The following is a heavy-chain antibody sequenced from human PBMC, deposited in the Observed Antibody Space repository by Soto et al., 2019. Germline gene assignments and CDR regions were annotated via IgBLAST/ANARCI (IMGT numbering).Heavy chain of an antibody. D-gene: IGHD3-10*01. Sequence: SVKVSCKASGYSLTSAGISLGRQAPGQGLEWMGWINPNSGATNYAQTFQGWVTVTRDTSVRTAYMELRSLKSDDTAVYYCARSEVTTIPMFAYWGQGTLVTVSS. CDR3: ARSEVTTIPMFAY. CDR2: INPNSGAT. V-gene: IGHV1-2*04. CDR1: GYSLTSAG. J-gene: IGHJ4*02.